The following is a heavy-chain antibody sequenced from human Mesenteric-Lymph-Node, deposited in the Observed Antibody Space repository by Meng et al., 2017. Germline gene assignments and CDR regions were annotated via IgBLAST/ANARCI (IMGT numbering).Heavy chain of an antibody. Sequence: SVKVSCKASGYTFRNYGISWVRQAPGQGLEWMGGIIPIFGTANYAQKFQGRVTITTDESTSTAYMGLSSLRSEDTAVYYCARTRLWFGELFDYWGQGTLVTVSS. CDR1: GYTFRNYG. CDR2: IIPIFGTA. CDR3: ARTRLWFGELFDY. V-gene: IGHV1-69*05. J-gene: IGHJ4*02. D-gene: IGHD3-10*01.